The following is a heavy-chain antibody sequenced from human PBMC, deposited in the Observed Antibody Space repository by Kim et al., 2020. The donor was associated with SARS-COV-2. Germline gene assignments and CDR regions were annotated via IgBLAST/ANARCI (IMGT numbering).Heavy chain of an antibody. Sequence: SETLSLTCTVSGGSVSARSNYWAWIRQSPGKGLEWIGSIYYSGNTHYNPSLTSRPTLSVDTSKNQFSLRLASVTAAETALYYCARHHSVEWYKEWYFDLWGRGTLVTVSS. CDR3: ARHHSVEWYKEWYFDL. D-gene: IGHD1-1*01. CDR2: IYYSGNT. CDR1: GGSVSARSNY. V-gene: IGHV4-39*01. J-gene: IGHJ2*01.